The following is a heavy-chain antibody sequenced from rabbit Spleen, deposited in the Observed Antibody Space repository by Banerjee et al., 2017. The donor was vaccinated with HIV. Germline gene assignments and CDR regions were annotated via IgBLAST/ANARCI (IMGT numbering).Heavy chain of an antibody. V-gene: IGHV1S45*01. CDR3: ARGGRSYSL. CDR1: GFSFSNKAV. D-gene: IGHD6-1*01. J-gene: IGHJ6*01. CDR2: IATDTIGST. Sequence: QEQLVESGGGLVQPGGSLKLSCTASGFSFSNKAVMCWVRQAPGKGLEWIGTIATDTIGSTYYASWAKGRFTISKTSSTTVTLQLNSLSAADTARYFCARGGRSYSLWGPGTLVTVS.